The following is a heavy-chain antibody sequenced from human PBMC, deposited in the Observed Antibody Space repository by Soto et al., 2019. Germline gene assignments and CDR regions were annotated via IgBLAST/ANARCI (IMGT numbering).Heavy chain of an antibody. V-gene: IGHV3-21*01. D-gene: IGHD2-8*01. J-gene: IGHJ6*02. CDR3: ARVPQWCMHCLDV. Sequence: EVQMVESGGGLVEPGGSLRLYCAAASGFTFSIYNMNWVRQSPGKGLEWVSSISGNSNYIYYADSVRGRFTISRDNAKKSLYLQMNSLRAEDTAVYYCARVPQWCMHCLDVWGQGTTVTVSS. CDR2: ISGNSNYI. CDR1: GFTFSIYN.